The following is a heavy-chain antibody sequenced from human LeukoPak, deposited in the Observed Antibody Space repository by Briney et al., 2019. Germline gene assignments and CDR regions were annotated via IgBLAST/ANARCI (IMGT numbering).Heavy chain of an antibody. CDR3: ARTLLAVAGLDY. CDR1: GFTVSNNY. CDR2: ISSSSSYI. D-gene: IGHD6-19*01. Sequence: PGGSLRLSCVVSGFTVSNNYMSWVRQAPGKGLEWVSSISSSSSYIYYADSVKGRFTISRDNAKNSLYLQMNSLRAEDTAVYYCARTLLAVAGLDYWGQGTLVTVSS. J-gene: IGHJ4*02. V-gene: IGHV3-21*01.